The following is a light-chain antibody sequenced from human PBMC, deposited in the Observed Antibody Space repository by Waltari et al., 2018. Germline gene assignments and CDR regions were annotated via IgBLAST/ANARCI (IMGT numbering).Light chain of an antibody. CDR1: SEHSTYA. J-gene: IGLJ3*02. V-gene: IGLV4-69*02. Sequence: QLVLTQSPSASASLGASVRLTCTLSSEHSTYAIAWHQQPPDKVPRLLMSINTDGGHTKGDGIPDRFSGSRSGAECYLTISSLQSEDGADYYCQTWCSGIWVLGGRTTLPVL. CDR2: INTDGGH. CDR3: QTWCSGIWV.